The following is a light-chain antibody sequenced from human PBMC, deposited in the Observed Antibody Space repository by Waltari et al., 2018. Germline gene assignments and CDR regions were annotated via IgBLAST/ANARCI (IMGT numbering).Light chain of an antibody. J-gene: IGLJ6*01. Sequence: QSAPTQPPSMSGSPGQSVSISCTGTSSDVGAYKYVSWYQQHPGKAPKLIIFDVSNRPSGVSDRFSGSKSGNTASLTISGLQADDEADYYCCSYTTTSSTFVFGSGTKLTVL. CDR1: SSDVGAYKY. CDR3: CSYTTTSSTFV. V-gene: IGLV2-14*03. CDR2: DVS.